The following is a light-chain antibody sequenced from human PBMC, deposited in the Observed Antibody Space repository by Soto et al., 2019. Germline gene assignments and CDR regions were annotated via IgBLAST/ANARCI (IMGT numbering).Light chain of an antibody. Sequence: DIQMTQSPSTLSASVGDRVTITCRASQSISSWLAWYQQKPGKAPNLLIYKASTLQSGVPSRFSGSGSGTEFTLTISSLQPEDFTTYYCQQLNSYPITFGQGTRLEI. J-gene: IGKJ5*01. CDR1: QSISSW. CDR3: QQLNSYPIT. V-gene: IGKV1-5*03. CDR2: KAS.